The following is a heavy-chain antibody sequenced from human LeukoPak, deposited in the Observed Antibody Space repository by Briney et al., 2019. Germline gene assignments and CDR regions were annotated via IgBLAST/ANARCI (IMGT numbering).Heavy chain of an antibody. CDR1: GYTFTGQY. CDR2: INPKSGGT. J-gene: IGHJ4*02. V-gene: IGHV1-2*02. Sequence: ASVKVSCQASGYTFTGQYIHWVRQAPGQGLEWMGWINPKSGGTEYAQKFQGRVTMTRDTSITTVYMALSRLTSDDTAVYYCAREINTIFGVGFDGAYDYWGQGTLVTVSS. CDR3: AREINTIFGVGFDGAYDY. D-gene: IGHD3-3*01.